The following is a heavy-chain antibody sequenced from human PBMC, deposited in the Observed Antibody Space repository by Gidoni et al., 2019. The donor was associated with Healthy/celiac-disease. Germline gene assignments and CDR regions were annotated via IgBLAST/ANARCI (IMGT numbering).Heavy chain of an antibody. CDR2: INHSGST. D-gene: IGHD3-3*01. CDR1: GGSFSGYY. V-gene: IGHV4-34*01. CDR3: ARVLNYDFWSGYYFGWSWFDP. J-gene: IGHJ5*02. Sequence: QVQLQQWGAGLLKPSETLSLTCAVYGGSFSGYYWSWIRQPPGKGLEWIGEINHSGSTNYNPSLKSRVTISVDTSKNQFSLKLSSVTAADTAVYYCARVLNYDFWSGYYFGWSWFDPWGQGTLVTVSS.